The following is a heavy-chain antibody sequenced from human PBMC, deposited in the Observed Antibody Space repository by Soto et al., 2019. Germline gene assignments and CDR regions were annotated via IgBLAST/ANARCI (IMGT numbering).Heavy chain of an antibody. D-gene: IGHD3-22*01. CDR1: GFTFSSYA. CDR2: ISVSGGST. Sequence: PGGSLRLSCAASGFTFSSYAMSWVRQAPGKGLEWVSAISVSGGSTYYADSVKGRFTISRDNSKNTLYLQMNSLRAEDTAVYYCAKGDYYDSSGFDYWGQGTLVTVSS. CDR3: AKGDYYDSSGFDY. J-gene: IGHJ4*02. V-gene: IGHV3-23*01.